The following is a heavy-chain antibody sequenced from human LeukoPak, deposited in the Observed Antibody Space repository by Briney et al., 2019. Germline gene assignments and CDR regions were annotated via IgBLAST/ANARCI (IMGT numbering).Heavy chain of an antibody. CDR2: ISAYNGNT. D-gene: IGHD5-12*01. V-gene: IGHV1-18*01. Sequence: ASVKVSCKAPGYAFITYGITWVRQAPGQGLEWMGWISAYNGNTNYAQKLQGRVTMTTDTSTSTAYMELRSLRSDDTAVYYCARDPGRDGYNQDYWGQGTLVTVSS. CDR1: GYAFITYG. CDR3: ARDPGRDGYNQDY. J-gene: IGHJ4*02.